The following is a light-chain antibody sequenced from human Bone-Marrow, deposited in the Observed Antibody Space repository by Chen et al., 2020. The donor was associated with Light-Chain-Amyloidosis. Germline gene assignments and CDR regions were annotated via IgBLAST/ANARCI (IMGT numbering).Light chain of an antibody. CDR1: RTISTW. J-gene: IGKJ4*01. V-gene: IGKV1-5*03. CDR3: QQYNSNPLT. Sequence: DIQMTQSPSTLSASVGDRVTFTCRASRTISTWLAWYQQKPGKAPKLLIYKAFTLESGVPSRFSGSGSGTEFTLTISSLQPDDFAAYYCQQYNSNPLTFGGGTKVEIK. CDR2: KAF.